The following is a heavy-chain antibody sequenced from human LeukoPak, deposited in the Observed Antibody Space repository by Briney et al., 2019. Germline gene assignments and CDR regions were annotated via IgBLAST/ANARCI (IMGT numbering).Heavy chain of an antibody. V-gene: IGHV1-69*02. J-gene: IGHJ5*02. CDR3: ARGPAQATYYDFWSGSTASNWFDP. CDR1: GGTFSSYT. D-gene: IGHD3-3*01. CDR2: IIPILGIA. Sequence: SVKVSCKASGGTFSSYTISWVRQAPGQGLEWMGRIIPILGIANYAQKFQGRVTITADKSTSTAYMELSSLRSEDTAVYYCARGPAQATYYDFWSGSTASNWFDPWGQGTLVTVSS.